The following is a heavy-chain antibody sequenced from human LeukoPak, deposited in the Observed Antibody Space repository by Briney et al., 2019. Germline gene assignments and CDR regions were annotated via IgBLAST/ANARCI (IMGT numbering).Heavy chain of an antibody. J-gene: IGHJ6*03. D-gene: IGHD2-2*01. CDR3: AAAVVPAAQYYYYYMDV. V-gene: IGHV3-23*01. CDR2: ISDSGDDT. Sequence: PGGSLRLSCAASRFTFRTYAMSWVRQAPGKGLEWVSSISDSGDDTYYADSVQGRFTISRDNARNTLYLQMNSLRAEDTAVYYCAAAVVPAAQYYYYYMDVWGKGTTVTVPS. CDR1: RFTFRTYA.